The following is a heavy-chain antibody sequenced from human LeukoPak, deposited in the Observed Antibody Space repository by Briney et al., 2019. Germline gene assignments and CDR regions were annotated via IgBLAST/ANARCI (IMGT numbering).Heavy chain of an antibody. CDR1: GGSFSGYY. V-gene: IGHV4-34*01. J-gene: IGHJ6*03. D-gene: IGHD6-19*01. CDR3: ARGIRVAGKSFYYYYYYMDV. CDR2: INHSGST. Sequence: SETPSLTCAVYGGSFSGYYWSWIRQPPGKGLEWIGEINHSGSTNYNPSLKSRVTISVDTSKNQFSLKLSSVTAADTAVYYCARGIRVAGKSFYYYYYYMDVWGKGTTVTVSS.